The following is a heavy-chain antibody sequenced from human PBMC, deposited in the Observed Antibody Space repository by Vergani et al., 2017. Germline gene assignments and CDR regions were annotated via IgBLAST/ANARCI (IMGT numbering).Heavy chain of an antibody. CDR3: ARVMYRYEASTGYRREGMDI. CDR1: GGSFNTYY. CDR2: IYSTGST. Sequence: QVQLEESGPGLVKTSETLSLTCTVSGGSFNTYYWSWIRQSPGKGLEWIGYIYSTGSTNYNPSLNSRVTMSVDTSKNQFSLKLRSVTAADTAVYFCARVMYRYEASTGYRREGMDIWGQGTTVTISS. J-gene: IGHJ6*02. V-gene: IGHV4-59*13. D-gene: IGHD3-9*01.